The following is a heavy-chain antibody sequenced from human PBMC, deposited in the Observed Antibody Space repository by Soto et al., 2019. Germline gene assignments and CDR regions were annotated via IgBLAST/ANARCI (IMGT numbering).Heavy chain of an antibody. CDR2: ISYDGSNK. CDR1: GFTFNSYG. Sequence: GGSLRLSCAASGFTFNSYGMHWVRQSPGKGLEWVAVISYDGSNKYYADSVKGRFTIARDNSKNTLYLQMSSLRAEDTAVYYCVKDGSSGWPYYYGLDVWGQGTSVTVSS. V-gene: IGHV3-30*18. CDR3: VKDGSSGWPYYYGLDV. J-gene: IGHJ6*02. D-gene: IGHD6-19*01.